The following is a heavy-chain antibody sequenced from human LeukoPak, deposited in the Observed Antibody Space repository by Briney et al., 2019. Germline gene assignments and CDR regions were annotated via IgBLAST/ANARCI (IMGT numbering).Heavy chain of an antibody. CDR1: GVSMSRYY. CDR2: MYYSGST. J-gene: IGHJ4*02. V-gene: IGHV4-59*01. Sequence: SETLSLTCTVSGVSMSRYYWSWIRQPPGKGLEWIGSMYYSGSTKYNPSLKSRVTISVDTSKNQFSLKLSSVTAADTAVYYCARSSTGSYFDYWGQGTLVTVSS. D-gene: IGHD3-3*02. CDR3: ARSSTGSYFDY.